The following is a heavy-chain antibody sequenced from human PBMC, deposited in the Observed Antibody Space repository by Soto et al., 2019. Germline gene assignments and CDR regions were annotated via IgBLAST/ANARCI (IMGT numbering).Heavy chain of an antibody. Sequence: QVQLQQWGAGLLKPSETLSLTCAVYGGSFSGYYWSWIRQPPGKGLEWIGEINHSGSTNYNPSLKSRVTISVDTSKNQFSLKLSSVTAADTAVYYCARWAAAGLYYFDYWGQGTLVTVSS. V-gene: IGHV4-34*01. CDR2: INHSGST. J-gene: IGHJ4*02. CDR1: GGSFSGYY. CDR3: ARWAAAGLYYFDY. D-gene: IGHD6-13*01.